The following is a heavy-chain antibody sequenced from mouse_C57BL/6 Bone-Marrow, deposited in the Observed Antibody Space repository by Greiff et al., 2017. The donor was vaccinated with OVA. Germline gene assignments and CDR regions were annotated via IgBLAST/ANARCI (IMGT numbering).Heavy chain of an antibody. CDR2: ISSGSSTI. CDR3: ARHDYGYWYFDV. V-gene: IGHV5-17*01. CDR1: GFTFSDYG. D-gene: IGHD2-4*01. Sequence: EVKVEESGGGLVKPGGSLKLSCAASGFTFSDYGMHWVRQAPEKGLEWVAYISSGSSTIYYADTVKGRFTISRDNAKNTLFLQMTSLRSEDTAMYYCARHDYGYWYFDVWGTGTTVTVSS. J-gene: IGHJ1*03.